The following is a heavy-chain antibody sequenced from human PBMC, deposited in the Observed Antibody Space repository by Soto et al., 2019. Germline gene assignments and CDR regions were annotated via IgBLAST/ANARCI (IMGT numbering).Heavy chain of an antibody. CDR1: GGSISSGGYY. V-gene: IGHV4-31*03. D-gene: IGHD3-10*01. CDR3: ARDRVVLLHSYYYGMDV. J-gene: IGHJ6*02. Sequence: QVQLQESGPGLVKPSQTLSLTCTVSGGSISSGGYYWSWIRQHPGKGREWIGYIYYSGSTYYNPSLKSRVTISVDTSKNQFSLKLSSVTAADTAVYYCARDRVVLLHSYYYGMDVWGQGTTVTVSS. CDR2: IYYSGST.